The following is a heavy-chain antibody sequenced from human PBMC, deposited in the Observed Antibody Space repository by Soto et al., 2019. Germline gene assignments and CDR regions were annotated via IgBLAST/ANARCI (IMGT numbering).Heavy chain of an antibody. D-gene: IGHD1-1*01. CDR1: GYTFSDYY. V-gene: IGHV1-2*02. CDR2: INPNSGGT. J-gene: IGHJ4*02. CDR3: AREPATAKPEGVDF. Sequence: ASVKVSCKASGYTFSDYYIHWVRQAPGQGLEWMGWINPNSGGTKYAPKFQGGVTMTRDTSITTAYMELSRLRSGDTAVYYCAREPATAKPEGVDFWGQGSLVIFSS.